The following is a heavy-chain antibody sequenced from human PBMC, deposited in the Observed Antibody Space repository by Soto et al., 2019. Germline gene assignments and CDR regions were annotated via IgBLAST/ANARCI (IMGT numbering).Heavy chain of an antibody. D-gene: IGHD2-21*02. CDR3: ARGGGGNSGWYFDL. J-gene: IGHJ2*01. Sequence: QVQLQQWGAGLLKPSETLSHTCAVYGGSFSGYYWSWIRQPPGKGLEWIGEINHSGSTNYNPSLKSRVTISVDTSKNQFSLKLSSVTAADTAVYYCARGGGGNSGWYFDLWGRGTLVTVSS. CDR1: GGSFSGYY. V-gene: IGHV4-34*01. CDR2: INHSGST.